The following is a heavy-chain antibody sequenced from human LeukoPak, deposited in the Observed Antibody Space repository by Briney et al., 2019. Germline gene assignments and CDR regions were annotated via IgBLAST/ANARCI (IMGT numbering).Heavy chain of an antibody. CDR2: MNPNSGNT. CDR3: ARGIAAAGYRRSPEPHGMDV. V-gene: IGHV1-8*01. Sequence: GASVKVSCKASGYTFTSYDINWVRQATGQGLELMGWMNPNSGNTGYAQKFQGRVTMARNTSISTAYMELSSLRSEDTAVYYCARGIAAAGYRRSPEPHGMDVWGQGTTVTVSS. D-gene: IGHD6-13*01. J-gene: IGHJ6*02. CDR1: GYTFTSYD.